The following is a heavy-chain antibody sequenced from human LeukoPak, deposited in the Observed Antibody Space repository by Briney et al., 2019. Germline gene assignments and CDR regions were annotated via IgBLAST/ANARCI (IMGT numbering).Heavy chain of an antibody. CDR1: GFTFSSYA. D-gene: IGHD2-2*01. CDR3: AKGPVVPVATYFFDY. J-gene: IGHJ4*02. Sequence: PGGSLRLSRAASGFTFSSYAMSWVRQAPGKGLEWVSVVSCSGTATYYADSVKGRFSISRDNSKNTLYVQMNSLSPEDTAIYYCAKGPVVPVATYFFDYWGQGTLVIVSS. CDR2: VSCSGTAT. V-gene: IGHV3-23*01.